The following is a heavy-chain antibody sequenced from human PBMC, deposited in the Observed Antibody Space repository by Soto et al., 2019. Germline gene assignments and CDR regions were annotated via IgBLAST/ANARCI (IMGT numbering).Heavy chain of an antibody. D-gene: IGHD3-3*01. CDR3: ARDQAAPSRTIFIVHPRGMDV. J-gene: IGHJ6*02. Sequence: PGGSLRLSCAASGFTFSSYGMHWVRQAPGKGLEWVAVIWYDGSNKYYADSVKGRFTISRDNSKNTLYLQMNSLRAEDTAVYYCARDQAAPSRTIFIVHPRGMDVWGQGTTVTVSS. V-gene: IGHV3-33*01. CDR2: IWYDGSNK. CDR1: GFTFSSYG.